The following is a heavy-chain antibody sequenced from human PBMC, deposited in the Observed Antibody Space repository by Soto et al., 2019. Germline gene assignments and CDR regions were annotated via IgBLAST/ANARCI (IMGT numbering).Heavy chain of an antibody. CDR3: ARPPNPWEPYAFHI. CDR1: GYTFTDYY. Sequence: QEQLVQSGAEVKKPGASVRVACKASGYTFTDYYIHWVRQAPGHGLEWMGWVNPHSGATKFAQKFQGSVTMTSDMSISTAYMDLSGLKSDDTAVYYCARPPNPWEPYAFHILGHGTLVTFSS. J-gene: IGHJ3*02. D-gene: IGHD1-26*01. V-gene: IGHV1-2*04. CDR2: VNPHSGAT.